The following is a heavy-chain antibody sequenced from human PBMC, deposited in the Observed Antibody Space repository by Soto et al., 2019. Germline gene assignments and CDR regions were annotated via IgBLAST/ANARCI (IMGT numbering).Heavy chain of an antibody. V-gene: IGHV3-9*01. Sequence: EVQLVESGGGLVQPGRSLRLSCAASGFTFDDYAMHWVRQAPGKGLEWVSGISWNSGSIGYADSVKGRFVISRDNAKNSLYLQMNSLRAEDTALYYCVKGMYGSGSYSFDYWGQGTLVTVSS. CDR1: GFTFDDYA. D-gene: IGHD3-10*01. CDR2: ISWNSGSI. J-gene: IGHJ4*02. CDR3: VKGMYGSGSYSFDY.